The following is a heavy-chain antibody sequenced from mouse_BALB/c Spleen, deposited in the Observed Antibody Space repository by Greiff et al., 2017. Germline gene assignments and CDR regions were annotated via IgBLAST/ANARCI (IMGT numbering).Heavy chain of an antibody. CDR1: GFTFSSFG. CDR2: ISSSSSTI. D-gene: IGHD2-4*01. Sequence: EVQVVESGGGLVQPGGSRKLSCAASGFTFSSFGMHWVRQAPEKGLEWVAYISSSSSTIYYADTVKGRFTISRDNPKNTLFLQMTSLRSEDTAMYYCARTTMITEIDYWGQGTTLTVSS. CDR3: ARTTMITEIDY. V-gene: IGHV5-17*02. J-gene: IGHJ2*01.